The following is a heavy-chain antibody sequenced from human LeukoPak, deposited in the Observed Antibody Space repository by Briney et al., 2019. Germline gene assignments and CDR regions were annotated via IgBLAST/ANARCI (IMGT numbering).Heavy chain of an antibody. D-gene: IGHD2-21*02. CDR2: FDPEDGET. V-gene: IGHV1-24*01. CDR1: GYTLTELS. CDR3: ATKPVSYCGGDCYYDFDY. Sequence: ASVKVSCKVSGYTLTELSMHWVRQAPGKGLEWMGGFDPEDGETIYAQKFQGRVTMTEDTSTDTAYMELSSLRSEDTAVYYCATKPVSYCGGDCYYDFDYWGQGTLVTVSS. J-gene: IGHJ4*02.